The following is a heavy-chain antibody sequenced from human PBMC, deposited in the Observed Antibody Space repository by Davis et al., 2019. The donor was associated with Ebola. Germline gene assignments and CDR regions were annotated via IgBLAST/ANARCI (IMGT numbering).Heavy chain of an antibody. D-gene: IGHD3-9*01. CDR3: ARDILSASYYYFDY. CDR1: GFTFSNAW. J-gene: IGHJ4*01. Sequence: GGSLRLSCTASGFTFSNAWMSWVRQAPGKGLEWVANIKEDGSEKNYVDSVKGRFTISRDNAKNSLYLQMNSLRAEDTAVYYCARDILSASYYYFDYWGQGTLVTVSS. CDR2: IKEDGSEK. V-gene: IGHV3-7*01.